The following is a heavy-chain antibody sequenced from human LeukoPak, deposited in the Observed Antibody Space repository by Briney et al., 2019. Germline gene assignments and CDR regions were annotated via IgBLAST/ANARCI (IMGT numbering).Heavy chain of an antibody. Sequence: SQTLSLTCTVSGGSISSGGYYWSWIRQHPGKGLEWIGYIYYSGSTYYNPSLKSRVTISVDTSKNQFSLKLSSVTAADTAVYYCARWVPQGSNRYYYYYMDVWGKGTTVTVSS. J-gene: IGHJ6*03. CDR2: IYYSGST. CDR1: GGSISSGGYY. D-gene: IGHD4-23*01. V-gene: IGHV4-31*03. CDR3: ARWVPQGSNRYYYYYMDV.